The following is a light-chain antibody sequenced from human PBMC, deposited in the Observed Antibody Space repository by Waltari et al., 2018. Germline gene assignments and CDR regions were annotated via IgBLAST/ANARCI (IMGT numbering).Light chain of an antibody. CDR2: GAS. CDR1: QSITKF. Sequence: DIQMTQSPSSLSASVGDRVTITCRASQSITKFVNWYQQKPGKAPNLLIYGASSLQSGAPSRFSGSGSGTHFTLTISSLQPEDFATYYCQQSYTTPHTFGQGTKLEIK. V-gene: IGKV1-39*01. CDR3: QQSYTTPHT. J-gene: IGKJ2*01.